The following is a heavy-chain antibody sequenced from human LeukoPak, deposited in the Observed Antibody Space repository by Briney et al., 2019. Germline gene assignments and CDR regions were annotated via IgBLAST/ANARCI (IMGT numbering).Heavy chain of an antibody. Sequence: GGSLRLSCAASGFTFSSYSMNWVRQAPGKGLEWVSSISSSSSYIYYADSVEGRYTISRDNAKNSLYLQMNSLRAEDTAVYYCARDRGERPFDYWGQGTLVTVSS. J-gene: IGHJ4*02. CDR1: GFTFSSYS. V-gene: IGHV3-21*01. D-gene: IGHD3-16*01. CDR3: ARDRGERPFDY. CDR2: ISSSSSYI.